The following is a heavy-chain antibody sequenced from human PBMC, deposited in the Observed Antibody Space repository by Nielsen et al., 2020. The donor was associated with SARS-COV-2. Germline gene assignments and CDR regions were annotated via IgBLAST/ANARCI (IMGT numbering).Heavy chain of an antibody. J-gene: IGHJ4*02. D-gene: IGHD6-25*01. V-gene: IGHV3-21*01. CDR1: GFTFSSYG. CDR2: ISGSSGYI. CDR3: TRAGGLNDY. Sequence: GESLKISCVASGFTFSSYGMNWVRQAPGKGLEWVSSISGSSGYITYSDSVKGRFTISRDNANNSLYLQINSLRAEDSAIYYCTRAGGLNDYWGQGPLIPVSS.